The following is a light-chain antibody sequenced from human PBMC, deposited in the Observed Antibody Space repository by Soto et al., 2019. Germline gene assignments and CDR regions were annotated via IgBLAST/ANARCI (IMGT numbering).Light chain of an antibody. J-gene: IGKJ4*01. CDR2: GAS. Sequence: EIVLTQSPGTLSLSPGERATLSCRASQSVSNTYLAWYQQKAGQAPRLLIYGASSRATGIPDRFRGTGSGTDFTLTITSMEPEDFAVYYCQQYGGSPLVTFGGGTKVEI. V-gene: IGKV3-20*01. CDR1: QSVSNTY. CDR3: QQYGGSPLVT.